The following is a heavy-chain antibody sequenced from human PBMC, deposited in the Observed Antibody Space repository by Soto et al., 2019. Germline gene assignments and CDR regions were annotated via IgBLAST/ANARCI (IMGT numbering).Heavy chain of an antibody. D-gene: IGHD3-22*01. CDR3: ARDPYDSSGYYVY. CDR1: GFTFSSYG. J-gene: IGHJ4*02. Sequence: GGSLRLCCAASGFTFSSYGMHWVRQAPGKGLEWVAVIWYDGSNKYYADSVKGRFTISRDNSKNTLYLQMNSLRAEDTAVYYCARDPYDSSGYYVYWGQGTLVTVSS. V-gene: IGHV3-33*01. CDR2: IWYDGSNK.